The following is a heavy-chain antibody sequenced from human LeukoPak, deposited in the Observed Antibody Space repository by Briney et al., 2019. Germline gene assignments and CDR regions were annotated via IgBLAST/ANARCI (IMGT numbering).Heavy chain of an antibody. V-gene: IGHV3-23*01. CDR1: GFTFSSYG. J-gene: IGHJ4*02. CDR3: AKDLGYCSSTSCYNDY. Sequence: PGGSLRLSCAASGFTFSSYGMSWVRQAPGKGLEWVSAISGSGGSTYYADSVKGRFTISRDNSKNTLYLQMNSLRAEDTAVYYCAKDLGYCSSTSCYNDYWGQGTLVTVSS. D-gene: IGHD2-2*02. CDR2: ISGSGGST.